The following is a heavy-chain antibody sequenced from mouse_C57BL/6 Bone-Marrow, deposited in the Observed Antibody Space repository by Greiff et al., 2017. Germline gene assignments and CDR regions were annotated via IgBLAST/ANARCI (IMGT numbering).Heavy chain of an antibody. Sequence: VQLVEPGAELARPGASVKLSCKASGYTFTSYGISWVKQRTGQGLEWIGEIYPRSGYTYYNEKFKGKATLTADKSSSTAYMELRSLTSEDSAVYFCAIRSLFAYWGQGTLVTVSA. J-gene: IGHJ3*01. CDR3: AIRSLFAY. V-gene: IGHV1-81*01. CDR2: IYPRSGYT. CDR1: GYTFTSYG.